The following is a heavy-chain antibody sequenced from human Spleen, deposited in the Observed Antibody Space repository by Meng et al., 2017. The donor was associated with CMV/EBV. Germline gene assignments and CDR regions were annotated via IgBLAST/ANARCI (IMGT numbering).Heavy chain of an antibody. J-gene: IGHJ2*01. CDR3: ARDSCSSTSCYPYWYFDL. D-gene: IGHD2-2*01. CDR2: IYSGGST. Sequence: GESLKISCAASGFTVSSNYMSWVRQAPGKGLEWVSVIYSGGSTYYADSVKGRFTISRDNSKNTLYLQMNSLRAEDTAVYYCARDSCSSTSCYPYWYFDLWGRGTLVTVSS. CDR1: GFTVSSNY. V-gene: IGHV3-66*02.